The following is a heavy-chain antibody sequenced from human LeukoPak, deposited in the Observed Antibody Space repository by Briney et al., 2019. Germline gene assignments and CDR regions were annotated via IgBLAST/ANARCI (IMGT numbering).Heavy chain of an antibody. Sequence: SETLSLTCTVSGGSISSSSYYWGWIRQPPGKGLEWIGSIYYSGSTYYNPSLKSRVTISVDTSKNQFSLKLSSVTAADTAVYYCARQGCSGASCYEYYGMDVWGQGTTVTVSS. CDR3: ARQGCSGASCYEYYGMDV. V-gene: IGHV4-39*01. D-gene: IGHD2-15*01. CDR2: IYYSGST. J-gene: IGHJ6*02. CDR1: GGSISSSSYY.